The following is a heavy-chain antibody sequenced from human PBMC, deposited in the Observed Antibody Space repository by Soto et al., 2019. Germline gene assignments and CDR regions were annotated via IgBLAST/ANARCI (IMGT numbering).Heavy chain of an antibody. J-gene: IGHJ6*03. Sequence: GGSLRLSCAASGFTFSGSAMHWVRQASGKGLEWVGRIRSKANSYATAYAASVKGRFTISRDDSKNTAYLQMNSLKTEDTAVYYCTRQYYDFWSGPTHHYYYYYMDVWGKGTTVTVSS. CDR1: GFTFSGSA. CDR3: TRQYYDFWSGPTHHYYYYYMDV. D-gene: IGHD3-3*01. CDR2: IRSKANSYAT. V-gene: IGHV3-73*01.